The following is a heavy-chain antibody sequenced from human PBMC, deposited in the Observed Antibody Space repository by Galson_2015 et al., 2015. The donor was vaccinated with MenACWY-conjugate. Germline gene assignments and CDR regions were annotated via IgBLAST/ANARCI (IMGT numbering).Heavy chain of an antibody. V-gene: IGHV3-23*01. Sequence: SLRLSCAASGFTFSNYAMSWVRQVPGKGLEWVSGISASGGTTSYADSVQGRFTISRDISKNTLYLQLNSLRAEDTAVYYCARVGSSSSWLYFHHWGQGTLVTVSS. D-gene: IGHD6-13*01. CDR2: ISASGGTT. CDR3: ARVGSSSSWLYFHH. J-gene: IGHJ1*01. CDR1: GFTFSNYA.